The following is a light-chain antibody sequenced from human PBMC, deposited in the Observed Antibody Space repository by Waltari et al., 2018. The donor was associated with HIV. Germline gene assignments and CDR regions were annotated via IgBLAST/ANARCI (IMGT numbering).Light chain of an antibody. Sequence: QSVLTQPPSTSGTPGQRVTISCSGGIPNIGSTYVSWYQWLPGTAPKLLIYRDNQRPPGVPDRFSAAKSGTSASLAISGLRSEDEADYYCAAWDDSLSGFVVFGGGTKLTVL. CDR1: IPNIGSTY. CDR2: RDN. V-gene: IGLV1-47*01. J-gene: IGLJ2*01. CDR3: AAWDDSLSGFVV.